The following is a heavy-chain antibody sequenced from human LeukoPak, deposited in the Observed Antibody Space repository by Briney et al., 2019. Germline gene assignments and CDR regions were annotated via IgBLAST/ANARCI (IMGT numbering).Heavy chain of an antibody. CDR3: ARSRNLGYYSGLDV. V-gene: IGHV1-18*01. Sequence: GASVKVSCKASGYPFSSHGITWVRQAPGQGLEWMGWISAYNGNTKYAQKLQGRVTMTTDTSTSTAYMELRSLRSDDAAVYYCARSRNLGYYSGLDVWGPGTTVNVSS. CDR1: GYPFSSHG. J-gene: IGHJ6*02. D-gene: IGHD7-27*01. CDR2: ISAYNGNT.